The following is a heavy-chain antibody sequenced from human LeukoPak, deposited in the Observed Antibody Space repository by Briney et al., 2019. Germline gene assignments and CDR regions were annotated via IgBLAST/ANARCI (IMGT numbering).Heavy chain of an antibody. CDR1: GVSINTYY. J-gene: IGHJ4*02. Sequence: SETLSLTCTVSGVSINTYYASWIRQAPGRGLEFIGFIYNGGNTNYNPSLKSRATISVDTSNNQFSLRLTSVTAADTAMYYCAAGPWELDFWGQGTLVTVSS. D-gene: IGHD1-26*01. CDR2: IYNGGNT. CDR3: AAGPWELDF. V-gene: IGHV4-4*09.